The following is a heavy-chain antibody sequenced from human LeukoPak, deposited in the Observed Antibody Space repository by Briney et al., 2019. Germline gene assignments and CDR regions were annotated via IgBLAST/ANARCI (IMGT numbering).Heavy chain of an antibody. CDR1: GFIFSDSW. CDR3: AFGSGTYYNALDM. D-gene: IGHD1-26*01. J-gene: IGHJ3*02. Sequence: GGSLRLSCAASGFIFSDSWIHWVRHAPGQGLVWVSRIDSDGGSPTYADSVKGRFTISRDNAKNTLYLQMTNLRAEDTAIYYCAFGSGTYYNALDMWGQGTMVTVSS. CDR2: IDSDGGSP. V-gene: IGHV3-74*03.